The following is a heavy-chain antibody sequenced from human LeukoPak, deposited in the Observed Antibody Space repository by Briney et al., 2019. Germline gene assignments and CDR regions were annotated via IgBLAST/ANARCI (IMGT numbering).Heavy chain of an antibody. J-gene: IGHJ3*02. V-gene: IGHV4-59*01. CDR3: ARPRRDDYSYDGFDI. CDR2: IDYSGAT. D-gene: IGHD5-24*01. CDR1: GASISSYY. Sequence: SETLSLTCTVSGASISSYYWSWIRQPPGKGLEWIGNIDYSGATNYNPSLLSRVSISLDMSKSQFSLRLTSVTAADTAVYYCARPRRDDYSYDGFDIWGQGTMVTVSS.